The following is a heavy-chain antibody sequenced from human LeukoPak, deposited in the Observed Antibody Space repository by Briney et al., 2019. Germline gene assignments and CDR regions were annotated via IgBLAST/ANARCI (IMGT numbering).Heavy chain of an antibody. Sequence: ASVKVSCTASGYTFTSYAMHWVRQAPGQRLEWMGWINAGNGNTKYSQKFQGRVTITRDTSASTAYMELSSLRSEDTAVYYCARVYSSGWPFDYWGQGTLVTVSS. CDR1: GYTFTSYA. D-gene: IGHD6-19*01. CDR2: INAGNGNT. CDR3: ARVYSSGWPFDY. J-gene: IGHJ4*02. V-gene: IGHV1-3*01.